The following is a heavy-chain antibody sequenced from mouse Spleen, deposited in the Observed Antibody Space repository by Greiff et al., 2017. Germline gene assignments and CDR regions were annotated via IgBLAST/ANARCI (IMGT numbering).Heavy chain of an antibody. CDR3: AVRQGSWFAY. Sequence: VQLQQPGAELVKPGASVKLSCKASGYTFTSYWMQWVKQRPGQGLEWIGEIDPSDSYTNYNQKFKGKATLTVDTSSSTAYMQLSSLTSEDSAVYYCAVRQGSWFAYWGQGTLVTVSA. J-gene: IGHJ3*01. CDR2: IDPSDSYT. D-gene: IGHD2-14*01. CDR1: GYTFTSYW. V-gene: IGHV1-50*01.